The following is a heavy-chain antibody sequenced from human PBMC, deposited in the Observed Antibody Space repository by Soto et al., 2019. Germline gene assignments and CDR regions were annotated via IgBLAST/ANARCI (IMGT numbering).Heavy chain of an antibody. D-gene: IGHD2-21*01. J-gene: IGHJ4*02. CDR1: GFTFSSYG. CDR2: ITGSSSSSYI. V-gene: IGHV3-21*01. CDR3: ARDLQIATIRGGDY. Sequence: VQLVESGGGVVQPGRSLRLSCAASGFTFSSYGMHWVRQAPGKGLEWVSSITGSSSSSYIYYADSVKGRFTISRDNAKNSLFLQMNSLRAEDTAVYYCARDLQIATIRGGDYWGQGSLVTVSS.